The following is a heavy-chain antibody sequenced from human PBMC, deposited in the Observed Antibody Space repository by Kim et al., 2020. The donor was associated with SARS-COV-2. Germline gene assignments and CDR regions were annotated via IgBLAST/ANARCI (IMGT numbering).Heavy chain of an antibody. CDR3: ARELYAVVLAASRAFDI. J-gene: IGHJ3*02. CDR2: ISTYNGNT. Sequence: ASVKVSCKSSGYTFTSYGISWVRQAPGQGLEWMGWISTYNGNTNYAQELQGRVTMTTDTSTSTAYMELRSLRSDDTAVYYCARELYAVVLAASRAFDIWGQGTMVTVSS. CDR1: GYTFTSYG. V-gene: IGHV1-18*01. D-gene: IGHD2-15*01.